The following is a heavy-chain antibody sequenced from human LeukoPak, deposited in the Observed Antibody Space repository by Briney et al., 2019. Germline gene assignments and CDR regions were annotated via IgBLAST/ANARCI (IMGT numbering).Heavy chain of an antibody. CDR3: ARVRRDQGASYYYYGMDV. CDR2: ISSSGSTI. Sequence: GGSLRLSCAASGFTFSDYYMSWIRQAPGKGLEWVSYISSSGSTIYYADSVKGRFTISRDNAKNSLYLRMNSLRAEDTAVYYCARVRRDQGASYYYYGMDVWGQGTTVTVSS. D-gene: IGHD1-26*01. J-gene: IGHJ6*02. V-gene: IGHV3-11*01. CDR1: GFTFSDYY.